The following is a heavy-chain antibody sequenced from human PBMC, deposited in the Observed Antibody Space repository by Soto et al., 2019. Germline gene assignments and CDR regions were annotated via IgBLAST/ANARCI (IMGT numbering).Heavy chain of an antibody. Sequence: QVQLQESGPGLVKPSGTLSLTCAVSGGSISSSNWWSWVRQPPGKGLEWIGEIYHSGSTNYNPSLKIRVTISVDKSKNQFSLKLSSVTAADTAVYYCARDRSSSYLSNNWFDPWGQGTLVTVSS. D-gene: IGHD6-13*01. CDR1: GGSISSSNW. V-gene: IGHV4-4*02. CDR3: ARDRSSSYLSNNWFDP. CDR2: IYHSGST. J-gene: IGHJ5*02.